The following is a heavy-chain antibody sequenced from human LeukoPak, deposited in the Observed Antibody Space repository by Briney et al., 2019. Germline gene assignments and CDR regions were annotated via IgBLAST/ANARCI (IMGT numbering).Heavy chain of an antibody. Sequence: SVKVSCKASGGTFSSYAISWVRQTPGQGLEWMGGIIPIFGTANYAQKFQGRVTITADESTSTAYMELSSLRSEDTAVYYCARAKWSAYYFDYWGQGTLVTVSS. J-gene: IGHJ4*02. V-gene: IGHV1-69*13. CDR1: GGTFSSYA. D-gene: IGHD2-8*01. CDR3: ARAKWSAYYFDY. CDR2: IIPIFGTA.